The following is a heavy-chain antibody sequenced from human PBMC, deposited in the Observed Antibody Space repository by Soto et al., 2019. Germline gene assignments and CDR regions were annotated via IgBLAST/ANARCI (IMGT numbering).Heavy chain of an antibody. V-gene: IGHV3-48*02. CDR3: ARDRRYAEFSLDY. CDR2: ISSSITTV. D-gene: IGHD3-10*01. CDR1: GFTFNNYD. J-gene: IGHJ4*02. Sequence: PGGSLRLSCTASGFTFNNYDMSWVRQAPGKGLEWVSYISSSITTVYYADSVKGRFTISRDNAQNSLHLQMNSLRNEDTAVYYCARDRRYAEFSLDYWGQGALVTVSS.